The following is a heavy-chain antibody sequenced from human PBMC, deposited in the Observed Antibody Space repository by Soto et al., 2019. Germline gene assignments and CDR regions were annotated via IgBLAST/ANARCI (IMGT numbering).Heavy chain of an antibody. D-gene: IGHD4-17*01. V-gene: IGHV1-2*04. J-gene: IGHJ6*02. CDR3: AREPYGLHYSGMDV. CDR2: INPNSGGT. CDR1: GYTFTGYY. Sequence: VKVSCKASGYTFTGYYMHWVRQAPGQGLEWMGWINPNSGGTNYAQKFQGWVTMTRDTSISTAYMELSRLRSDDTAVYYCAREPYGLHYSGMDVWGQGTMVTVSS.